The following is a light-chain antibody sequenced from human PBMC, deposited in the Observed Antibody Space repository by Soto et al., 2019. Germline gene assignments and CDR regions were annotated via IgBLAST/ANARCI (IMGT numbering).Light chain of an antibody. J-gene: IGLJ1*01. Sequence: QSALTQPASVSGSPGQSIAISCTGTGSDVGSYNSVSWYQQHPGKAPKLIIYEGYKRPSGVSDRFSGSKSGNTASLTISGLQAEDEADYYCCSYVGDPYVFGTGTKVTVL. CDR3: CSYVGDPYV. V-gene: IGLV2-23*01. CDR1: GSDVGSYNS. CDR2: EGY.